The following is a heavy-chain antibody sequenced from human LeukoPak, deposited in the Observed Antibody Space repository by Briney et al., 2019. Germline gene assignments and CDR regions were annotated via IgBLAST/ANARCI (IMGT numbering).Heavy chain of an antibody. D-gene: IGHD1-1*01. J-gene: IGHJ4*02. Sequence: SETLSLTCTVSGGSISSYYWSWIRQPPGKGLEWIGYIYYSGSTNYNPSLKSRVTISVDTSKNQFSLKLSSVTAADTAVYYCARGTTDEYFDYWGQGTLVTVSS. V-gene: IGHV4-59*01. CDR3: ARGTTDEYFDY. CDR1: GGSISSYY. CDR2: IYYSGST.